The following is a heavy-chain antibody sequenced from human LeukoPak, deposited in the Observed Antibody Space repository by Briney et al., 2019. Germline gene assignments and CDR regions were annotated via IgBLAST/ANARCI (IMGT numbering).Heavy chain of an antibody. CDR2: IYYTGGT. CDR3: ARAPGAFDI. CDR1: GDSITSGSYY. Sequence: PSQTLSLTCTVSGDSITSGSYYWAWLRQHPGKGLEWIGYIYYTGGTHYNPPLKSRLTISVDTSENHFSLKLSSVTAADTAIYFCARAPGAFDIWGQGTMVTVSS. V-gene: IGHV4-31*03. J-gene: IGHJ3*02.